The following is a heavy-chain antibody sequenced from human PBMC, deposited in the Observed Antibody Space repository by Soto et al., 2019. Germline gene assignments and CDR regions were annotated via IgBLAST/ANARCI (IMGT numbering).Heavy chain of an antibody. CDR2: ISAYNGNT. Sequence: GASVKVSCKASGYTFTSYGISWVRQAPGQGLEWMGWISAYNGNTNYAQKLQGRVTMTTDTSTSTAYMELRSLRSDDTAVYYCARHPWYYDFWSGYYQVYYYYGMDVWG. J-gene: IGHJ6*02. CDR3: ARHPWYYDFWSGYYQVYYYYGMDV. D-gene: IGHD3-3*01. CDR1: GYTFTSYG. V-gene: IGHV1-18*01.